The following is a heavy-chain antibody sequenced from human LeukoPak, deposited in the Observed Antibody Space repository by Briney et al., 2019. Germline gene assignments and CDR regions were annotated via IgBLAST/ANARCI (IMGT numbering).Heavy chain of an antibody. CDR2: INHSGST. D-gene: IGHD3-3*01. V-gene: IGHV4-34*01. CDR3: ARLIFGVVNTKNNWNYVLIREPYFDY. Sequence: SETLSLTCAVYGGSFSGYYWSWIRQPPGKGLEWIGEINHSGSTNYNPALKTRVTISVVTYKNQFSLKLSSVTAADTAVYYCARLIFGVVNTKNNWNYVLIREPYFDYWGQGTLVTVSS. J-gene: IGHJ4*02. CDR1: GGSFSGYY.